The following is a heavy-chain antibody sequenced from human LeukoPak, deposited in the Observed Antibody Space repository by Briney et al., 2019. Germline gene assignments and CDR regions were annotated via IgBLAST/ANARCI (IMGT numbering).Heavy chain of an antibody. Sequence: QSGGSLRLSCAASGFTFSSYGMHWVRQAPGKGLEWVAVTWYDGSNKYYADSVKGRFTISRDNSKNTLYLQMNSLRAEDTAVYYCARGAIVGATGDWFDPWGQGTLVTVSS. V-gene: IGHV3-33*01. J-gene: IGHJ5*02. D-gene: IGHD1-26*01. CDR2: TWYDGSNK. CDR3: ARGAIVGATGDWFDP. CDR1: GFTFSSYG.